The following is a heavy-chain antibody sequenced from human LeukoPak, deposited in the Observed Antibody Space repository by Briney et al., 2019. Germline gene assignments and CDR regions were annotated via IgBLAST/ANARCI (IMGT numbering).Heavy chain of an antibody. CDR1: GFTFSSYW. CDR2: IKQDGSEK. D-gene: IGHD3-10*01. V-gene: IGHV3-7*03. Sequence: GGSLRLSGAASGFTFSSYWMSWVRQAPGKGLEWVTNIKQDGSEKYHVDSVKGRFTISRDNAKNSLYLQMNSLRAEDAAVYYCARVNGSGSYYEYYYYYYGRDVWGRGTTVTVSS. J-gene: IGHJ6*02. CDR3: ARVNGSGSYYEYYYYYYGRDV.